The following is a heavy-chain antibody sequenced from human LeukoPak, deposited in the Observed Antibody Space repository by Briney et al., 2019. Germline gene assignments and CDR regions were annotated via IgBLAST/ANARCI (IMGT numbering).Heavy chain of an antibody. D-gene: IGHD1-14*01. J-gene: IGHJ1*01. CDR1: GFTFNNYG. V-gene: IGHV3-23*01. CDR3: TGDVYQH. CDR2: LGGSGGST. Sequence: GGSLRLSCTASGFTFNNYGMSWVRQAPGKGLEWVSALGGSGGSTYYADSVKGRFTISRDNSKNTLYLQMNSLRAEDTAVYYCTGDVYQHWGQGTLVTVSS.